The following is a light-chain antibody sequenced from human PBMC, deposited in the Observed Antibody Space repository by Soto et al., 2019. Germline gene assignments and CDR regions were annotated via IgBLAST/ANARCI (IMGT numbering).Light chain of an antibody. CDR1: RSLDSGQ. Sequence: EIVLTQSPGTLSLSPGESATLSCRASRSLDSGQLAWYQQKVGRAPRLLIHDAFIRATGIPDRFSGSGSGTDFTLTISRLEPEDFAVYYCHHYGSSPLTFGQGTRLE. CDR2: DAF. V-gene: IGKV3-20*01. J-gene: IGKJ5*01. CDR3: HHYGSSPLT.